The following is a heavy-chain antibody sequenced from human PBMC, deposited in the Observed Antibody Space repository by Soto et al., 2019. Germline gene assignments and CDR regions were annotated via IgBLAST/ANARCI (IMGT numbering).Heavy chain of an antibody. Sequence: GASVEVSCKASGYSFINCGITWVRQVPGQGLEWIGWISVYNGNTHYAESLQGRVTMTTDTSTTTAYMELRSLTSDDTAMYYCARDPQYSGSLSGGGDAFDIWGQGTMVTVSS. CDR3: ARDPQYSGSLSGGGDAFDI. CDR2: ISVYNGNT. D-gene: IGHD1-26*01. J-gene: IGHJ3*02. V-gene: IGHV1-18*01. CDR1: GYSFINCG.